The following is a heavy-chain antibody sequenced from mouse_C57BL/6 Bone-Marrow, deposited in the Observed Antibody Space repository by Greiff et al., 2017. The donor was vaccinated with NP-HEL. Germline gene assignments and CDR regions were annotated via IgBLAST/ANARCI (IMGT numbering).Heavy chain of an antibody. Sequence: VQLQQSGPVLVKPGASVKMSCKASGYTFTDYYMNWVKQSHGKSLEWIGVITPYNGGTSYNQKFKGKATLTVDKSSSTAYMGLNSLTSEDSAVYYCARIPDYGSSYDWYFDVWGTGTTVTVSS. CDR1: GYTFTDYY. CDR2: ITPYNGGT. CDR3: ARIPDYGSSYDWYFDV. V-gene: IGHV1-19*01. J-gene: IGHJ1*03. D-gene: IGHD1-1*01.